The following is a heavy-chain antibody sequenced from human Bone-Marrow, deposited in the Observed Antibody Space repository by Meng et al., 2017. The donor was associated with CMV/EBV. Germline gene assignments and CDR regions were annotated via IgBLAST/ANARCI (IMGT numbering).Heavy chain of an antibody. CDR2: ISSGSSYI. CDR3: ARGALWGVQGWFDP. D-gene: IGHD3-16*01. V-gene: IGHV3-21*01. Sequence: GESLKISCSASGFTFTTYSMNWVRQAPGKGLECVSSISSGSSYIYYADSVKGRFTISRDNAKNSLYLQMNSLRAEDTAVYYCARGALWGVQGWFDPWGQGTLVTVSS. J-gene: IGHJ5*02. CDR1: GFTFTTYS.